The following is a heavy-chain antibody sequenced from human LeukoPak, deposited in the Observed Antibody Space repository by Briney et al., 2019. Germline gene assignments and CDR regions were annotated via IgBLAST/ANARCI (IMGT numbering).Heavy chain of an antibody. CDR2: IRYDGSNK. Sequence: GGSLRLSCAASGFTFSSYAMSWVRQAPGKGLEWVAFIRYDGSNKYYADSVKGRFTISRDNSKNTLYLQMNSLRAEDTAVYYCAKDALYSPDYYYMDVWGKGTTVTVSS. J-gene: IGHJ6*03. V-gene: IGHV3-30*02. D-gene: IGHD4-11*01. CDR3: AKDALYSPDYYYMDV. CDR1: GFTFSSYA.